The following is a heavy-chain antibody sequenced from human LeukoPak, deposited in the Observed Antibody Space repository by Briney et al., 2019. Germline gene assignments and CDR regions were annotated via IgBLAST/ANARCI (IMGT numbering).Heavy chain of an antibody. J-gene: IGHJ5*02. Sequence: PGGSLRLSCVASGFTFSSYWMTWVRQAPGKGLEWVANIKEDGSEQYYVDSVKGRFTISRDNAKNSLYLQMNSLRAEDTAVYYCARGIATGFDCFDPWGQGTLVTVSS. D-gene: IGHD6-13*01. CDR3: ARGIATGFDCFDP. CDR2: IKEDGSEQ. V-gene: IGHV3-7*01. CDR1: GFTFSSYW.